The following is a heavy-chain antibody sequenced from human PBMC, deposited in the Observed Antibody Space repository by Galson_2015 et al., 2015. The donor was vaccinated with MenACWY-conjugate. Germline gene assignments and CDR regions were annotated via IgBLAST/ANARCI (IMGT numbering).Heavy chain of an antibody. CDR1: AFTFSYYD. J-gene: IGHJ4*02. V-gene: IGHV3-13*01. CDR3: AREVRDDYSSGWDLDY. CDR2: IGVGGDT. Sequence: SLRLSCAASAFTFSYYDMHWVRQATGQGLEWVSAIGVGGDTYYLDSVKGRFTISRENAKNSLYLQMNSLGAEDTAVYYCAREVRDDYSSGWDLDYWGQGILVTVSS. D-gene: IGHD6-19*01.